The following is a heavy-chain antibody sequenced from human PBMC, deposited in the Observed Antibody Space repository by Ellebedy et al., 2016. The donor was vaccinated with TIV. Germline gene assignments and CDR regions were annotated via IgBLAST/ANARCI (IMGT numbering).Heavy chain of an antibody. D-gene: IGHD3-22*01. CDR2: IYYSGST. Sequence: SETLSLTCTVSGDSIRRSVNYWSWIRQSPGKGLEYIGSIYYSGSTYYNPTLKSRVTISVDTSKNQFSLKLDSVTAADTAVYYRARGTMLVVETFFDPWGQGTLVTVSS. V-gene: IGHV4-39*01. CDR3: ARGTMLVVETFFDP. CDR1: GDSIRRSVNY. J-gene: IGHJ5*02.